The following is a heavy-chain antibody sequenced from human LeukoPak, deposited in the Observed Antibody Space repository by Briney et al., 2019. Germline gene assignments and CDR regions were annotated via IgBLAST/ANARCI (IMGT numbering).Heavy chain of an antibody. CDR2: ISGSSDNI. D-gene: IGHD5-24*01. CDR1: GFTFDDYG. V-gene: IGHV3-9*01. J-gene: IGHJ4*02. CDR3: AKRKDGHSPFDY. Sequence: PGRSLRLSCAASGFTFDDYGMRWVRQAPGKGLEWVSGISGSSDNIIYADSVRGRFTISRDNAKNSLYLQMNSLRPEDTALYYCAKRKDGHSPFDYWGQGTLVTVSS.